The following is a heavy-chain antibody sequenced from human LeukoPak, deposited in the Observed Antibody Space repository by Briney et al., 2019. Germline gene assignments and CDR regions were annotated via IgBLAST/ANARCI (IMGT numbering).Heavy chain of an antibody. J-gene: IGHJ2*01. Sequence: SETLSLTCTVSGGSISSYYWSWIRQSPGKGLEWVGYVYNSGDTGKNPSLKSRVTILLDTSKNQCSLKLTSVSAADTAVYYCARLKLGAYFDLWGRGTLATVSS. CDR1: GGSISSYY. D-gene: IGHD3-16*01. CDR3: ARLKLGAYFDL. V-gene: IGHV4-59*08. CDR2: VYNSGDT.